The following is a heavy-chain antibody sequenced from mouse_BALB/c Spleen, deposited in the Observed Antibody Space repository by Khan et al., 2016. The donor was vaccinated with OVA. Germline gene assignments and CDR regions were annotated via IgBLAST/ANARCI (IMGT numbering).Heavy chain of an antibody. J-gene: IGHJ4*01. CDR2: IWSDGST. D-gene: IGHD2-14*01. CDR1: GFSLTSYG. CDR3: ARIFIGTTDYAMDY. V-gene: IGHV2-2*02. Sequence: QVRLQQSGPGLVQPSQSLSITCTVSGFSLTSYGVHWVRQSPGKGLEWLGVIWSDGSTDYNAAFISRLSISKDNSKSQVFFKMNSLQANDTAIYYCARIFIGTTDYAMDYWGQGTSVTVSS.